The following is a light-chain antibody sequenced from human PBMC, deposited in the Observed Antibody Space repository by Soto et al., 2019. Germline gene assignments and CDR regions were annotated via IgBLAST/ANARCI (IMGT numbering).Light chain of an antibody. CDR2: DTS. J-gene: IGLJ1*01. CDR1: TGAVTSGHY. Sequence: QSVVTQEPSLTVSPGGTVTLTCGSSTGAVTSGHYPHWFQQKPGQAPRTLIYDTSDKHSWTPARFSGSLLGGKAVQTLSGAQPEDEADYYCLVIFTGVGEVFGTGTKLTVL. CDR3: LVIFTGVGEV. V-gene: IGLV7-46*01.